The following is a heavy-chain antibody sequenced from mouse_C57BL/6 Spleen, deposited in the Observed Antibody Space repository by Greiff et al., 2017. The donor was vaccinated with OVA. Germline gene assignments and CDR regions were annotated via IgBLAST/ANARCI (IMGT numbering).Heavy chain of an antibody. V-gene: IGHV1-82*01. CDR2: IYPGDGDT. CDR1: GYAFSSSW. D-gene: IGHD4-1*01. Sequence: VQLVESGPELVKPGASVKISCKASGYAFSSSWMNWVKQRPGKGLEWIGRIYPGDGDTNYNGKFKGKATLTADKSSSTAYMQLSSLTSEDSAVYFCARANWDDAMDYWGQGTSVTVSS. CDR3: ARANWDDAMDY. J-gene: IGHJ4*01.